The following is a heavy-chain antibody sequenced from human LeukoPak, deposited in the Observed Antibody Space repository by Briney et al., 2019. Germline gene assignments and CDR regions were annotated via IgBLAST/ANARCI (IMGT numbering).Heavy chain of an antibody. Sequence: GGFLRLSCAASGFTFSNYGMHWVRQAPGKGLEWVAFIRYDANNKHYGDSVKGRFTISRDNSKNTLYLQMNSLRAEDTAIYYCAKDVLRSSSDYIDYWGQGTLVTVSS. J-gene: IGHJ4*02. D-gene: IGHD6-6*01. CDR2: IRYDANNK. V-gene: IGHV3-30*02. CDR3: AKDVLRSSSDYIDY. CDR1: GFTFSNYG.